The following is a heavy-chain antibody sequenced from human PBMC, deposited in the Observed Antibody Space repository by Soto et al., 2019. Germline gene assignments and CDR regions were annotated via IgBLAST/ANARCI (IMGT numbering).Heavy chain of an antibody. V-gene: IGHV5-10-1*01. J-gene: IGHJ5*02. Sequence: GESVKISCKGSGYSFAGYWITWVRQKPGKGLEWMGRIDPSDSQTYYSPSFRGHVTISVTKSITTVFLQWSSLRASDTAMYYCAKDLGKCSSTSCYGNWFDPWGQGTLVTVSS. D-gene: IGHD2-2*01. CDR1: GYSFAGYW. CDR2: IDPSDSQT. CDR3: AKDLGKCSSTSCYGNWFDP.